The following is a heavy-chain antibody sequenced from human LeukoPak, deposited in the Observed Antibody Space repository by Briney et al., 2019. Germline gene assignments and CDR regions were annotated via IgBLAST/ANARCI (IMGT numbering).Heavy chain of an antibody. J-gene: IGHJ4*02. CDR2: ISYDGSNK. Sequence: GGSLRLSCAASGFTFSSYGMHWVRQAPGKGLEWVAVISYDGSNKYYADSVKGRFTISRDNSKNTLYLQMNSLRAEDTAVYYCAKDKRPVQPNGGDFDYWGQGTLVTVSS. CDR3: AKDKRPVQPNGGDFDY. D-gene: IGHD1-1*01. V-gene: IGHV3-30*18. CDR1: GFTFSSYG.